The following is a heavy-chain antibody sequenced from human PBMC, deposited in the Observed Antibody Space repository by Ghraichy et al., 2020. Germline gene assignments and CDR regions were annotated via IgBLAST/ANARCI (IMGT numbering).Heavy chain of an antibody. Sequence: GEPLNISCAASGFTFSDYYMSWIRQAPGKGLEWVSYISSSGSTIYYADSVRGRFTISRDNAKNSLYLQMNSLRAEDTAVYYCASFGYDYVWGSYRPPGGFDYWGQGTLVTVSS. CDR3: ASFGYDYVWGSYRPPGGFDY. V-gene: IGHV3-11*01. J-gene: IGHJ4*02. CDR2: ISSSGSTI. CDR1: GFTFSDYY. D-gene: IGHD3-16*02.